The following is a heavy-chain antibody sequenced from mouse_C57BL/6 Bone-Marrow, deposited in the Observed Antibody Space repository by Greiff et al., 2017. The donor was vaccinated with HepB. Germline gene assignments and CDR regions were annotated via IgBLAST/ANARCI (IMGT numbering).Heavy chain of an antibody. CDR3: ARASWLVYDGYLFDY. V-gene: IGHV1-63*01. Sequence: VQLQQSGAELVRPGTSVKMSCKASGYPFTNYWIGWAKQRPGHGLEWIGDIYPGGGYTNYNEKFKGKATLTADKSSSTAYMQFSSLTSEDSAIYYCARASWLVYDGYLFDYWGQGTTLTVSS. CDR2: IYPGGGYT. D-gene: IGHD2-3*01. J-gene: IGHJ2*01. CDR1: GYPFTNYW.